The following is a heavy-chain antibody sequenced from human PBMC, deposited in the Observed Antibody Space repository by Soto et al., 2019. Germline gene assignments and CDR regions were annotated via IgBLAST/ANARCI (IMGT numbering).Heavy chain of an antibody. CDR3: ARGATTSPGDCVDY. J-gene: IGHJ4*02. Sequence: QVQLHESGPGLVKPSQTLSLTCTVSGGSVNSGGYYWTWIRQHPGKGLEWIGYIYYSGTAYYNPSLKRRVSISRAPSKNQFSLNLTSLPAADTAVYYCARGATTSPGDCVDYWGQGTLVTVSS. V-gene: IGHV4-31*03. CDR2: IYYSGTA. CDR1: GGSVNSGGYY. D-gene: IGHD2-21*02.